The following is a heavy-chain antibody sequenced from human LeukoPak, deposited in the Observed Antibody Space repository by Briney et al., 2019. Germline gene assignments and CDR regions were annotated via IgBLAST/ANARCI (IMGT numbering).Heavy chain of an antibody. CDR2: IDPRSGAT. CDR3: ATDNGTLDY. V-gene: IGHV1-2*02. J-gene: IGHJ4*02. CDR1: GYTFTAHY. D-gene: IGHD2-8*01. Sequence: ASVKVSCKPSGYTFTAHYIHWVRRAPGQGLEWVGWIDPRSGATKCTQKFQGRVTMTRDTSITTVYLELNGLTFDDTAVYYCATDNGTLDYWGQGTLVTVSS.